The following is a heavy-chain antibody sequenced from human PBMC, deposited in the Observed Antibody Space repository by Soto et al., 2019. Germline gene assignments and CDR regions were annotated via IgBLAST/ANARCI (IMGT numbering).Heavy chain of an antibody. D-gene: IGHD5-18*01. CDR3: ASVPRIDSYGYWFDP. V-gene: IGHV4-31*03. Sequence: SETLSLTCTVSGGSISSGGYYWSWIRQHPGKGLEWIGYIYYSGSTYYNPSLKSRVTISVDTSKNQFSLKLSSVTAADTAVYYCASVPRIDSYGYWFDPWGQGTLVTVSS. CDR1: GGSISSGGYY. J-gene: IGHJ5*02. CDR2: IYYSGST.